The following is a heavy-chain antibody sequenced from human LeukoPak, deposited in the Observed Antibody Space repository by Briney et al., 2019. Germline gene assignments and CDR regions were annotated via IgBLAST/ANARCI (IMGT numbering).Heavy chain of an antibody. Sequence: PGGSLRLSCAASGFTFSSYWMSWVRQAPGKGLEWVAFIRYDGSNKYYADSMKGRFTISRDNSKNTLYLQMNSLRAEDTAVYYCAKGVNYYDSSGYYDYFDYWGQGTLVTVSS. V-gene: IGHV3-30*02. D-gene: IGHD3-22*01. CDR1: GFTFSSYW. CDR3: AKGVNYYDSSGYYDYFDY. CDR2: IRYDGSNK. J-gene: IGHJ4*02.